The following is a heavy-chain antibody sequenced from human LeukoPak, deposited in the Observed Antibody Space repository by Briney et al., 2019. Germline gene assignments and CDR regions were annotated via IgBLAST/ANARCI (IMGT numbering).Heavy chain of an antibody. J-gene: IGHJ4*02. D-gene: IGHD6-13*01. CDR1: GFTFSSDA. CDR2: ISGSGVST. CDR3: AQGPYSSSPPFDY. V-gene: IGHV3-23*01. Sequence: GGSLRLSCAASGFTFSSDAMSCGREAPGKGVEWGSAISGSGVSTYYADSVKGRVTISRDNSKNTLYLQMNSLRAEDTAVYYCAQGPYSSSPPFDYWGQGTLVTVSS.